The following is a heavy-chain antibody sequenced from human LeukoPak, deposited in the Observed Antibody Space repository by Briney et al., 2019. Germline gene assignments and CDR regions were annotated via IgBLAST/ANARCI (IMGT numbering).Heavy chain of an antibody. V-gene: IGHV4-34*01. D-gene: IGHD2-21*02. J-gene: IGHJ5*02. Sequence: PSETLSLTCAVYGGSSSGYYWSWIRQPPGKGLEWIGEINHSGSTNYNPSLKSRVTMSVDTSKNQFSLKLGSVTAADTAVYYCARVGYCGGDCSLDPWGQGTLVTVSS. CDR2: INHSGST. CDR1: GGSSSGYY. CDR3: ARVGYCGGDCSLDP.